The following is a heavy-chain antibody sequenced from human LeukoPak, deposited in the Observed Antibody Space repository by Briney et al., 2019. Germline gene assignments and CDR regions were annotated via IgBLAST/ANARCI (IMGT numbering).Heavy chain of an antibody. Sequence: IPSETLSLTCTVSGGSISSSSYYWGWIRQPPGKGLEWIGSIYYSGSTYYNPSLKSRVTISVDKSKNQFSLRLTSMTAADTAVYYCATQGLNTAYFDYWSQGTLVTVSS. CDR2: IYYSGST. D-gene: IGHD5-18*01. CDR1: GGSISSSSYY. CDR3: ATQGLNTAYFDY. V-gene: IGHV4-39*07. J-gene: IGHJ4*02.